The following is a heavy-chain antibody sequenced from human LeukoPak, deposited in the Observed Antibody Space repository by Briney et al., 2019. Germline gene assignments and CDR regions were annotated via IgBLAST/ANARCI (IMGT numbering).Heavy chain of an antibody. V-gene: IGHV1-18*04. D-gene: IGHD3-10*01. Sequence: GASVKVSCKASGYTFTSYGISWVRQAPGQGLEWMGWISAYNGNTNYAQKLQGRVTMTTDTSTSTAYMELRSLRSDDTAVYYCAKDQGITMVRGVIIHEYFQHWGQGILVTVSS. CDR3: AKDQGITMVRGVIIHEYFQH. CDR1: GYTFTSYG. CDR2: ISAYNGNT. J-gene: IGHJ1*01.